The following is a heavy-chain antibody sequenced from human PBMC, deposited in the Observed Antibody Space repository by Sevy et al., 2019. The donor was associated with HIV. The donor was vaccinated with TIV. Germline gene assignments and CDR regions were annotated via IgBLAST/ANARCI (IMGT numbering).Heavy chain of an antibody. CDR1: GFTFSSYG. V-gene: IGHV3-30*18. D-gene: IGHD1-1*01. CDR2: ISYDGSNK. Sequence: GGSLRLSCAASGFTFSSYGMHWVRQAPGKGLEWVAVISYDGSNKYYADSVKGRFTISRDNSKNTLYLQMNSLRAEDKAVYYCAKGGTGRLPDYWGQGTLVTVSS. J-gene: IGHJ4*02. CDR3: AKGGTGRLPDY.